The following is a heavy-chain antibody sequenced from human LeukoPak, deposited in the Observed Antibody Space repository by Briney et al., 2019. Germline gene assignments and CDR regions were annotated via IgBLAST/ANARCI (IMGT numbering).Heavy chain of an antibody. CDR2: IYPGDSDT. D-gene: IGHD3-3*01. J-gene: IGHJ6*02. CDR3: ARRLSTIDHGMDV. Sequence: PGESLKISCKGSGYSFTSYWIGWVRQMPGKGLEWMGIIYPGDSDTRYSPPFQGQVTISADKSISTAYLQWNSLKASDTAMYYCARRLSTIDHGMDVWGQGTTVTVSS. V-gene: IGHV5-51*01. CDR1: GYSFTSYW.